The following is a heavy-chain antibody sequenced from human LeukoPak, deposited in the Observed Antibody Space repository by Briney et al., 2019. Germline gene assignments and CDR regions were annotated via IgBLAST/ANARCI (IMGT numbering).Heavy chain of an antibody. J-gene: IGHJ4*02. CDR1: GFTFSSYA. CDR3: AKDRADRLYYFDH. Sequence: GGSLRLSCAASGFTFSSYAMSWVRQAPGKGLEWVSGISGSGGSTYYADSVKGRFTISRDNSKNTLYLQMNSLRAEDTAVYYCAKDRADRLYYFDHWGQGTLVTVSS. CDR2: ISGSGGST. V-gene: IGHV3-23*01. D-gene: IGHD3-10*01.